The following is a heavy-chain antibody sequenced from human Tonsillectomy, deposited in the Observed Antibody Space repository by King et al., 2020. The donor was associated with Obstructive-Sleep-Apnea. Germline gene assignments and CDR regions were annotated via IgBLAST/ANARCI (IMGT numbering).Heavy chain of an antibody. J-gene: IGHJ4*02. CDR1: GYSISSGYY. V-gene: IGHV4-38-2*02. Sequence: QLQESGPGLVKPSETLSLTCTVSGYSISSGYYWGWIRQPPGKGLEWIGTIYHSGCTYYIPSLKSRVTISRDTSKNQISLKLSSVTAADTAVYYCARDRPSGSYSYWGQGTLVTVSS. D-gene: IGHD1-26*01. CDR2: IYHSGCT. CDR3: ARDRPSGSYSY.